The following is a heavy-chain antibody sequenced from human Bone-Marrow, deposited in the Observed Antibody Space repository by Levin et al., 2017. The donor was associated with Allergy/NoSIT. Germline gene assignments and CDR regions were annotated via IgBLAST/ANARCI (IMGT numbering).Heavy chain of an antibody. CDR1: GFAFSVYG. CDR3: ATDLSVRLFETRGYFPAQDF. D-gene: IGHD3-22*01. V-gene: IGHV3-30*03. CDR2: ISYDGGER. J-gene: IGHJ4*02. Sequence: GGSLRLSCAVSGFAFSVYGMHWVRQAPGKGLEWVAYISYDGGERYYADSVKGRFTVSRDNFKDTLFLQMNGLRTNDTAVYYCATDLSVRLFETRGYFPAQDFWGQGALVTVSS.